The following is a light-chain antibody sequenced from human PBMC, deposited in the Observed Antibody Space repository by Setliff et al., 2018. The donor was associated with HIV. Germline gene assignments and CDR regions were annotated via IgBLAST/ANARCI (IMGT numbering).Light chain of an antibody. J-gene: IGLJ1*01. CDR2: DVN. CDR1: SSDVGNSNY. V-gene: IGLV2-11*01. CDR3: CSYAGTDTCVV. Sequence: QSALPQPRAVSGSPGQSVTFSCTGSSSDVGNSNYVSWYQHHPGKAPKLMIYDVNKRPSGVSNRFSGSKSGNTASLAISGLQADDEADSYCCSYAGTDTCVVFGTVTKVTV.